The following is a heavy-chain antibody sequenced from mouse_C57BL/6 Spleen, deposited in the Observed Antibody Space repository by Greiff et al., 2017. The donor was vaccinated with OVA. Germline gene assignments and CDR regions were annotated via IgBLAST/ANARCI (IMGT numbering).Heavy chain of an antibody. V-gene: IGHV5-4*03. J-gene: IGHJ2*01. CDR3: ASPQLGREGYFDY. Sequence: EVKLVESGGGLVKPGGSLKLSCAASGFTFSSYAMSWVRQTPEKRLEWVATISDGGSYTYYPDNVKGRFTISRDNAKNNLYLQMSHLKSEDTAMYYCASPQLGREGYFDYWGQGTTLTVSS. D-gene: IGHD4-1*02. CDR2: ISDGGSYT. CDR1: GFTFSSYA.